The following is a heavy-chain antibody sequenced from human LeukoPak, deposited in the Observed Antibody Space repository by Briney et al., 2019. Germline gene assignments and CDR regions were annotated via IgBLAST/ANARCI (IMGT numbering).Heavy chain of an antibody. D-gene: IGHD3-10*01. CDR2: INPNSGGT. CDR1: GYTFTGYY. CDR3: ARPYGGLHYFDY. V-gene: IGHV1-2*06. J-gene: IGHJ4*02. Sequence: ASVKVSCKASGYTFTGYYMHWVRQAPGQGLEWMGRINPNSGGTNYAQKFQGRVTMTRDTSISTAYMELSRLRSDDTAVYYCARPYGGLHYFDYWGRGTLVTVSS.